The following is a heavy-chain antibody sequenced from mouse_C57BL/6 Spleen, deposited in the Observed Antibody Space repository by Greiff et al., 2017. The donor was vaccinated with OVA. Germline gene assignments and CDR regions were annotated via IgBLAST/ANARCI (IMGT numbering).Heavy chain of an antibody. CDR1: GYTFTSYW. J-gene: IGHJ1*03. D-gene: IGHD1-1*01. V-gene: IGHV1-69*01. CDR3: ARSWTTVVAHWYFDV. Sequence: QVQLKQPGAELVMPGASVKLSCKASGYTFTSYWMHWVKQRPGQGLEWIGEIDPSDSYTNYNQKFKGKSTLTVDKSSSTAYMQLSSLTSEDSAVYYCARSWTTVVAHWYFDVWGTGTTVTVSS. CDR2: IDPSDSYT.